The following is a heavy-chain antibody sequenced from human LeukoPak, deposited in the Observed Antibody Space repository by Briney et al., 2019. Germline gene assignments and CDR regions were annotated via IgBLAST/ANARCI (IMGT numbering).Heavy chain of an antibody. J-gene: IGHJ5*01. CDR1: GFTFSNYA. CDR2: VTGSGGDT. D-gene: IGHD2-15*01. CDR3: ARGTLEHCSGASCYPLDS. Sequence: SGGSLRLSCAASGFTFSNYAMSWVRQTPGKGLECVSVVTGSGGDTYYTGSVNGRFTISRDNSNNTLYLQMNSLRAEDTAVYYCARGTLEHCSGASCYPLDSWGQGTLVTVSS. V-gene: IGHV3-23*01.